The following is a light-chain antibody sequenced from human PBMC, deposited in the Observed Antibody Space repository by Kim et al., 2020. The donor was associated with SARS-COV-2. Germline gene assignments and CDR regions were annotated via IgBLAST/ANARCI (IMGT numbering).Light chain of an antibody. V-gene: IGKV1-17*01. CDR3: LQHNTYPST. CDR1: QDIRND. J-gene: IGKJ5*01. CDR2: AAS. Sequence: DIQMTQSPSSLSASVGDRVTITCRASQDIRNDLGWYQQNPGRVPRRLIYAASALQRGVPSRFSGSGSGTEFTLTISSLQPEDVATYFCLQHNTYPSTFGQGTRLEIK.